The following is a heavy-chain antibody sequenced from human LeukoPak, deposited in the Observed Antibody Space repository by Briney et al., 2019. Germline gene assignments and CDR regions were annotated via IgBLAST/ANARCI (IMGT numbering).Heavy chain of an antibody. Sequence: GESLRLSCAASGFTFSSYAMNWVRQAPGKGLEWVAVISYDGSDKYYADSVKGRFTISRDDSRNTLYLQMTSLRAEDTAVYYCARGQSVGWEIGVCDFWGQGSLVTVAS. V-gene: IGHV3-30-3*01. CDR2: ISYDGSDK. CDR3: ARGQSVGWEIGVCDF. J-gene: IGHJ4*02. CDR1: GFTFSSYA. D-gene: IGHD1-26*01.